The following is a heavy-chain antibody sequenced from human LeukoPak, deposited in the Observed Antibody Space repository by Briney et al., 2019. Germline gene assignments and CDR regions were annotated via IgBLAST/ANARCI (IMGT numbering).Heavy chain of an antibody. Sequence: ASVKVSCKASGYTFTGYYMHWVRQAPGQGLEWMGWIKPNSVGTNYAQKFQGRVTMTRDTSISTAYMELSSLRSDDTAVYFCARGGHVVVVAATFCFDPWGQGTLVTVSS. V-gene: IGHV1-2*02. CDR3: ARGGHVVVVAATFCFDP. J-gene: IGHJ5*02. D-gene: IGHD2-15*01. CDR1: GYTFTGYY. CDR2: IKPNSVGT.